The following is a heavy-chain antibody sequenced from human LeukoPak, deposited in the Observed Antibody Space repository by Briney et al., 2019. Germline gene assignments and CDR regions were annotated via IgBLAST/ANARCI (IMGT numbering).Heavy chain of an antibody. D-gene: IGHD3-3*01. CDR3: AGDGAPMDVGVVIRMSDNSFDH. CDR1: GGSISSDSYY. J-gene: IGHJ5*02. Sequence: SQTLSLTCTGSGGSISSDSYYWGWIRQPAGKGLECVGRIDNSWSTNYNASLKRRDNISVDTCQNQFSLKMSSVTAADTAVYYCAGDGAPMDVGVVIRMSDNSFDHWGQGTLVTVSS. CDR2: IDNSWST. V-gene: IGHV4-61*02.